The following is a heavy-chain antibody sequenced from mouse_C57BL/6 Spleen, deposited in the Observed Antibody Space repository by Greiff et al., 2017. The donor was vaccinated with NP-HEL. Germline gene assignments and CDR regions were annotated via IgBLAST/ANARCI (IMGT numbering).Heavy chain of an antibody. CDR1: GFTFSSYA. CDR3: ARDSYFFDY. CDR2: ISDGGSYT. J-gene: IGHJ2*01. D-gene: IGHD1-1*01. Sequence: VQLKESGGGLVKPGGSLKLSCAASGFTFSSYAMSWVRQTPEKRLEWVATISDGGSYTYYPDNVKGRFTISRDNAKNNLYLQMSHLKSEDTAMYYCARDSYFFDYWGQGTTLTVSS. V-gene: IGHV5-4*01.